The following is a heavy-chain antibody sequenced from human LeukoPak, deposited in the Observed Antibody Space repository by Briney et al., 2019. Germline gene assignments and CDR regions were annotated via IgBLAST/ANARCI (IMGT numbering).Heavy chain of an antibody. CDR2: ISSSGSTI. V-gene: IGHV3-11*04. CDR3: ARDQGTRPYYYYYMDV. Sequence: PGGSLRLSCAASGFTFSSYAMSWIRQAPGKGLEWVSYISSSGSTIYYADSVKGRFTISRDNAKNSLYLQMNSLRAEDTAVYYCARDQGTRPYYYYYMDVWGKGTTVTVSS. J-gene: IGHJ6*03. CDR1: GFTFSSYA.